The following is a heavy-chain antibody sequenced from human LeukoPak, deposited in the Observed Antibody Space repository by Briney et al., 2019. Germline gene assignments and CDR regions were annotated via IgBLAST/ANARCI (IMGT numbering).Heavy chain of an antibody. J-gene: IGHJ4*02. D-gene: IGHD6-19*01. CDR2: MYYSGST. CDR3: ARLRRAGWLEYYFDY. Sequence: PSETLSLTCTVSGGSISSYYWSWLRQPPGKGLAWIGYMYYSGSTNYNPSLKSRVTISVDTSKNQFSLKLSSVTAADTAVYYCARLRRAGWLEYYFDYWGQGTLVSVSS. V-gene: IGHV4-59*01. CDR1: GGSISSYY.